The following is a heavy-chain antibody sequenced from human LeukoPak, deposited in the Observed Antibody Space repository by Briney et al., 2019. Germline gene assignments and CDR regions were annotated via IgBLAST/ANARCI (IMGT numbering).Heavy chain of an antibody. Sequence: GGSLRLSCAASGFTFSSYSMNWVRQAPGKGLEWVSYISSSSSTIYYADSVKGRFIISRDNAKNSLYLQMNSLRAEDTAVYYCASLVKYSSSWSFDYWGQGTLVTVSS. D-gene: IGHD6-13*01. V-gene: IGHV3-48*01. CDR2: ISSSSSTI. CDR3: ASLVKYSSSWSFDY. J-gene: IGHJ4*02. CDR1: GFTFSSYS.